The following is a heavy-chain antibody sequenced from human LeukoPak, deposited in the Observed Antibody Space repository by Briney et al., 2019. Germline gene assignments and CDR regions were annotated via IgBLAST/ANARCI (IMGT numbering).Heavy chain of an antibody. V-gene: IGHV3-21*01. J-gene: IGHJ5*02. CDR2: ISSSSSYI. CDR3: VISPGRKGGFVRWFDP. CDR1: GFTFSSYS. D-gene: IGHD3-16*01. Sequence: PGGSLRLSCAASGFTFSSYSMNWVRQAPGKGLEWVSSISSSSSYIYYADSVKGRFTISRDNAKNSLYLQMNGLRAEDTAVYYCVISPGRKGGFVRWFDPWGQGTLVTVSS.